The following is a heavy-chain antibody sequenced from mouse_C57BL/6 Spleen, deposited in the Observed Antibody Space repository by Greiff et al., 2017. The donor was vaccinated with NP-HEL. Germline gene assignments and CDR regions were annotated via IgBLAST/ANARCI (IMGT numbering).Heavy chain of an antibody. CDR2: SRNKANDYTT. CDR1: GFTFSDFY. D-gene: IGHD1-1*01. Sequence: EVHLVESGGGLVQSGRSLRLSCATSGFTFSDFYMEWVRQAPGKGLEWIAASRNKANDYTTEYSASVKGRFIVSRDTSQSILYLQMNALRAEDTAIYYCARESYYYGSSYGYFDVWGTGTTVTVSS. V-gene: IGHV7-1*01. J-gene: IGHJ1*03. CDR3: ARESYYYGSSYGYFDV.